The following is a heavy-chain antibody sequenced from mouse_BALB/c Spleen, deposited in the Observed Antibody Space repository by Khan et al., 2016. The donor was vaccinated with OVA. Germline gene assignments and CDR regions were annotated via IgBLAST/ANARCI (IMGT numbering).Heavy chain of an antibody. D-gene: IGHD2-1*01. V-gene: IGHV1-20*02. CDR2: INPHIGET. CDR3: KRIYRSDFDY. CDR1: GYSFTGYF. Sequence: EVELVESGPELVKPGASVKISCKASGYSFTGYFMNWVMQSHGKSLEWIGRINPHIGETFYNQKFKDKATLTVDESSSTAHMGLRSLASEDSAVYTCKRIYRSDFDYWGQGTTLTVSS. J-gene: IGHJ2*01.